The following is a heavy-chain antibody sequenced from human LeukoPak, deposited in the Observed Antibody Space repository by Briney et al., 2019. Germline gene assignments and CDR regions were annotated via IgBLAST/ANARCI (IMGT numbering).Heavy chain of an antibody. CDR2: ISWNSEHT. CDR1: GFKFDVYA. V-gene: IGHV3-9*01. J-gene: IGHJ4*02. CDR3: AKERSETYVIDN. Sequence: GGSLRLSCAVSGFKFDVYAVLWVRHARGEGRVWVSGISWNSEHTSYVDSVKGRFTISRDNAKNSLYLQMDTLRPEDTAFYFCAKERSETYVIDNWGQGTLLTVSS. D-gene: IGHD2-15*01.